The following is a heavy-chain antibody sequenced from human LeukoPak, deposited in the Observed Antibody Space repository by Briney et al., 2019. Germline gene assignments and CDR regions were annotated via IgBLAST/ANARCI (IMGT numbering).Heavy chain of an antibody. CDR1: GFTFSSFA. Sequence: GGSLRLSCAASGFTFSSFAMHWVRQAPGKGLEGVAAISYDGSNKYYADSVKGRFTISRDSSKNTLYLQMNSLRAEDTAVYHCAKRGVASSGRAAMDVWGQGTTVTVSS. CDR3: AKRGVASSGRAAMDV. D-gene: IGHD6-13*01. V-gene: IGHV3-30*18. CDR2: ISYDGSNK. J-gene: IGHJ6*02.